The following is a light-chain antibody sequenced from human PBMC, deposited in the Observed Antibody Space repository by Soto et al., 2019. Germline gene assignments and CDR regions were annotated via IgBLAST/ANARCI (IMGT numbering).Light chain of an antibody. CDR3: SSYAGSTLYV. CDR1: SSDVGGYNY. CDR2: EVS. V-gene: IGLV2-8*01. J-gene: IGLJ1*01. Sequence: QSVLAQPPSASGSPGQSVTISCTGTSSDVGGYNYVSWYQQHPGKAPKLMIYEVSKLPSGVPDRFSGSKSGNTASLTVSGLQAEDEADYYCSSYAGSTLYVFGTGTKVTVL.